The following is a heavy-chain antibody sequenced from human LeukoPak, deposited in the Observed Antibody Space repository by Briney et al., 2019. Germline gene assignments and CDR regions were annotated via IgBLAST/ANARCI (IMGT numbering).Heavy chain of an antibody. V-gene: IGHV4-38-2*02. CDR1: GYSIRSGYY. CDR2: IYYSGST. Sequence: SETLSLTRTVSGYSIRSGYYWAWIRPPPGKGLEGIGSIYYSGSTYYNPSLKSRVTISVDTSKNQFSLKLSSVTAADTAVYYCARIYSGYEYYFDYWGQGTLVTVSS. D-gene: IGHD5-12*01. CDR3: ARIYSGYEYYFDY. J-gene: IGHJ4*02.